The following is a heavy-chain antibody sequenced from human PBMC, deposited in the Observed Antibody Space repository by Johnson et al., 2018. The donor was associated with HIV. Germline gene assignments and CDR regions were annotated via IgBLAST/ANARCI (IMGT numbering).Heavy chain of an antibody. Sequence: VQLVESGGVVVQPGGSLRLSCEVSGFTFDEYGMSWVRQAPGKGLEWVSGINWNGGSTGYADSVKGRFTISRDNARNFLYLQMNSLRAEDTAVYYCARLEDRGRGAFDIWGQGTMVTVSS. CDR3: ARLEDRGRGAFDI. CDR1: GFTFDEYG. V-gene: IGHV3-20*04. J-gene: IGHJ3*02. CDR2: INWNGGST. D-gene: IGHD3-10*01.